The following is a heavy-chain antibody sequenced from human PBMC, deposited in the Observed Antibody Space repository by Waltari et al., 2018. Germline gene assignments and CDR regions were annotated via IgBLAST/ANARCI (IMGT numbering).Heavy chain of an antibody. V-gene: IGHV3-23*01. CDR3: TKWLTAAGTGWFDC. J-gene: IGHJ4*02. CDR2: MTSSGGST. Sequence: EVQLLESGGGLVQPGGSLRLSCAASGFTFSNYAMTWVRQAPGKGLEWVSGMTSSGGSTYYAASVKGRFTISRDSSRNTLHLQMNSLRAEDTAIYYCTKWLTAAGTGWFDCWGQGTLVTVSS. D-gene: IGHD6-13*01. CDR1: GFTFSNYA.